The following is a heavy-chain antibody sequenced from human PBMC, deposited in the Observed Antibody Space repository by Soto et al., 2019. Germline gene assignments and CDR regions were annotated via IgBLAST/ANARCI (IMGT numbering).Heavy chain of an antibody. V-gene: IGHV1-24*01. Sequence: ASVKVSCKVSGYTLTELSLHWVRQAPGKGLEWMGGFDPEDGKTTSAQKFQGRVTVTEDTSKNQFSLKLSSVTAADTAVYYCARSVFPWGQGTLVTVSS. CDR1: GYTLTELS. J-gene: IGHJ5*02. CDR3: ARSVFP. CDR2: FDPEDGKT.